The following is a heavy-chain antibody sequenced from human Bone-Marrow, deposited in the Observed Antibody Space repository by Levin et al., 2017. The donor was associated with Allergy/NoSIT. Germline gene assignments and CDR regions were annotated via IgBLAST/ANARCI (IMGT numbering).Heavy chain of an antibody. D-gene: IGHD6-13*01. V-gene: IGHV3-48*03. CDR1: GFTFSSYE. J-gene: IGHJ4*02. CDR3: ERATSSWYPIES. Sequence: GGSLRLSCAASGFTFSSYEMNWVRQAPGKGLEWISYISSSSSSMYYVDSVKGRFTISRDNAKNSLYLQMHSLRAEDTAVYFCERATSSWYPIESWRQGTVVTV. CDR2: ISSSSSSM.